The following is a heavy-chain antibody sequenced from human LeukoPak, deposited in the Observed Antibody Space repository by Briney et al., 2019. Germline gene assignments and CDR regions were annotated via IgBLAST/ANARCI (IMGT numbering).Heavy chain of an antibody. CDR1: VGSFSGYY. CDR3: ARFRRDGYNNP. CDR2: INHSGGT. J-gene: IGHJ5*02. V-gene: IGHV4-34*01. D-gene: IGHD5-24*01. Sequence: PSETLSLTCAVYVGSFSGYYWSWIRLPPGKGLEWIGEINHSGGTNYNPPLKSRVTISVDQSQNQFSVKLSSVTAADKAVYYCARFRRDGYNNPWGEGTLVAV.